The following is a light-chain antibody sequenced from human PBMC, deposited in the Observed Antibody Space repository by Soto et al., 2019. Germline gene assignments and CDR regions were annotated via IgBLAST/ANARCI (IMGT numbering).Light chain of an antibody. Sequence: QSVLTQPPSASGSPGQSVTISCTGTSSDIGAYNYVSWYQQYPGKAPKLMIFEVSKRPSGVPDRFSGSKSGDTASLTVSGLQVEDEADYYCCSYAGSNNLIFGSGTKVTVL. V-gene: IGLV2-8*01. CDR3: CSYAGSNNLI. CDR1: SSDIGAYNY. CDR2: EVS. J-gene: IGLJ1*01.